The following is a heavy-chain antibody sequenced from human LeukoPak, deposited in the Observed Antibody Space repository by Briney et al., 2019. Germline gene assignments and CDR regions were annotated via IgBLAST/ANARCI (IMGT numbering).Heavy chain of an antibody. CDR1: EFTFSTYG. CDR2: ISYDGSYK. D-gene: IGHD2-2*01. V-gene: IGHV3-30*03. Sequence: GGSLRLSCAASEFTFSTYGMHWVRQAPGKGLEWVAVISYDGSYKFYADSVKGRFTISRDNSKSTLYLQMNSLRAEDTAVYYCAADSTADYWGQGTLVTVSS. J-gene: IGHJ4*02. CDR3: AADSTADY.